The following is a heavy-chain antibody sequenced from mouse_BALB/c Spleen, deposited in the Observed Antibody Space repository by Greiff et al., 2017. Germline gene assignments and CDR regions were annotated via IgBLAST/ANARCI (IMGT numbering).Heavy chain of an antibody. CDR3: ARSNYRYWFAY. D-gene: IGHD2-14*01. CDR1: GYTFSSYW. CDR2: ILPGSGST. J-gene: IGHJ3*01. Sequence: QVQLQQSGAELMKPGASVKISCKATGYTFSSYWIEWVKQRPGHGLEWIGEILPGSGSTNYNEKFKGKATFTADTSSNTAYMQLSSLTSEDSAVYFCARSNYRYWFAYWGQGTLVTVSA. V-gene: IGHV1-9*01.